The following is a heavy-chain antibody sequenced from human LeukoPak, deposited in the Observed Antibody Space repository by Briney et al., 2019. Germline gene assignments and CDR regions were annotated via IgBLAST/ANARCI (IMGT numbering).Heavy chain of an antibody. CDR2: INDDGSRT. D-gene: IGHD1-26*01. J-gene: IGHJ4*02. V-gene: IGHV3-74*01. Sequence: GGSLRLSCAASGFTFSTSWMHWVRQVPGKGLVWVSRINDDGSRTNYADSVKGRFTISRDNAKNTLYLQMNSLRAEDTAVYYCARALGSPLDYWGQGTLVTVSS. CDR1: GFTFSTSW. CDR3: ARALGSPLDY.